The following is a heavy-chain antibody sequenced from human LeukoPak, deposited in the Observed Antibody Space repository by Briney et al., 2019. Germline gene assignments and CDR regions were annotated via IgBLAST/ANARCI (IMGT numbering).Heavy chain of an antibody. CDR2: IIPIFGTA. V-gene: IGHV1-69*05. CDR1: GGTFSSYA. J-gene: IGHJ6*03. D-gene: IGHD2-15*01. Sequence: ASVKVSCKASGGTFSSYAISWVRQAPGQGLEWMGGIIPIFGTANYAQKFQGRVTITTDESTSTAYMELSSLRSEDTAVYCCASVARGWYYYMDVWGKGTTVTVSS. CDR3: ASVARGWYYYMDV.